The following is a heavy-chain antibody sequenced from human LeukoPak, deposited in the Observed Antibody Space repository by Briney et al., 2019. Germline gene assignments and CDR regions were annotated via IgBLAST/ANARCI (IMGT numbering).Heavy chain of an antibody. Sequence: GGSLRLSCAASGFTFSSYAMSRVRQAPGKGLEWVSAISGSGGSTYYADSVKGRFTISRDNSKNTPYLQVNSLRAEDTAVYYCAKARNRQWLAHYYFDYWGQGTLVTVSS. J-gene: IGHJ4*02. CDR2: ISGSGGST. V-gene: IGHV3-23*01. D-gene: IGHD6-19*01. CDR3: AKARNRQWLAHYYFDY. CDR1: GFTFSSYA.